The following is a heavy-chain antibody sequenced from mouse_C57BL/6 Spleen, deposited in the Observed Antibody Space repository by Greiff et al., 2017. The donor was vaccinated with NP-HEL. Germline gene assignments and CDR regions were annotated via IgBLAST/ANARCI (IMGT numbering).Heavy chain of an antibody. CDR1: GYTFTGYW. V-gene: IGHV1-64*01. Sequence: VQLQQPGAELVKPGASVKLSCKASGYTFTGYWMHWVKQRPGQGLEWIGMIHPNSGSTNYNEKFKSKATLTVDKSSSTAYMQLSSLTSEDSAVYYCASPNWDVAWFAYWGQGTLVTVSA. CDR3: ASPNWDVAWFAY. J-gene: IGHJ3*01. D-gene: IGHD4-1*01. CDR2: IHPNSGST.